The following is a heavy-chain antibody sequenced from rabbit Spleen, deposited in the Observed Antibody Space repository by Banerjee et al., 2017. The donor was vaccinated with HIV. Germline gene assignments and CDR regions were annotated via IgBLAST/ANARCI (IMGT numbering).Heavy chain of an antibody. V-gene: IGHV1S45*01. CDR3: ARGYYLDL. Sequence: QEQLVESGGGLVKPEGSLKLSCTASGFSFSNKAVMCWVRQAPGKGLEWIACINAVTGKAVYASWAKGRFTFSKTSSTTVTLQMTSLTVADTATYFCARGYYLDLWGPGTLVTVS. J-gene: IGHJ4*01. CDR2: INAVTGKA. CDR1: GFSFSNKAV. D-gene: IGHD1-1*01.